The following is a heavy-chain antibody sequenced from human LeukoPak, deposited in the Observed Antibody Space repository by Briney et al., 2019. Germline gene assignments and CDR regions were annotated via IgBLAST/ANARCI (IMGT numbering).Heavy chain of an antibody. V-gene: IGHV3-53*01. CDR1: GFTANSNY. CDR2: LYNTGNT. J-gene: IGHJ4*02. D-gene: IGHD6-13*01. Sequence: GGSLRLSCAASGFTANSNYLSWVRQAPGKGLEWVSTLYNTGNTYYADSVKGRFSISRDNSKNTLFLQMNSLRAEDTAVYYCARLTPAAGRLYFVDWGPGTLVTVSS. CDR3: ARLTPAAGRLYFVD.